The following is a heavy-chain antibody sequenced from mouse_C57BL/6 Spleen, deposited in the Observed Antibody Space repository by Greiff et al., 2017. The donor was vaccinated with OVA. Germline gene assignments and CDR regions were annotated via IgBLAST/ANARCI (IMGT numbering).Heavy chain of an antibody. V-gene: IGHV1-26*01. CDR3: AKSGETTTTVVRGNYFDY. CDR2: INPNNGGT. J-gene: IGHJ2*01. D-gene: IGHD1-1*01. CDR1: GYTFTDYY. Sequence: EVKLQQSGPELVKPGASVKISCKASGYTFTDYYMNWVKQSHGKSLEWIGDINPNNGGTSYNQKFKGKATLTVDKSSSTAYMELRSLTSEDSAVYYCAKSGETTTTVVRGNYFDYWGQGTTLTVSS.